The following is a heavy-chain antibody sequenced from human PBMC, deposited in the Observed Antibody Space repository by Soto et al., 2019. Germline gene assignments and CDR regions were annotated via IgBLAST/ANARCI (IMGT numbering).Heavy chain of an antibody. J-gene: IGHJ4*02. V-gene: IGHV1-2*04. CDR1: GYTFTGYY. CDR3: ARGKREVAGTADY. D-gene: IGHD6-19*01. CDR2: INPNSGGT. Sequence: ASVKVSCKASGYTFTGYYMHWVRQAPGQGLEWMGWINPNSGGTNYAQKFQGWVTMTRDTSISTAYMELSRLRSDDTAVYYCARGKREVAGTADYWGQGTLVTVSS.